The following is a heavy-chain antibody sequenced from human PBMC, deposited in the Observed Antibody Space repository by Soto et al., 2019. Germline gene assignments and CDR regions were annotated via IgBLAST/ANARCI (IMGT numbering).Heavy chain of an antibody. J-gene: IGHJ4*02. D-gene: IGHD1-1*01. Sequence: EVQLLESGGGLVQPGGSLRLSCAASGFTFSRYAMSWVRQAPGKGLEWVSAISGSGGSTYYADSVKGRFTISRDNSNNTLYLQMNSLRAEDTAVYYCAKADHLDYYFDYWGQGTLVTVSS. CDR2: ISGSGGST. CDR3: AKADHLDYYFDY. CDR1: GFTFSRYA. V-gene: IGHV3-23*01.